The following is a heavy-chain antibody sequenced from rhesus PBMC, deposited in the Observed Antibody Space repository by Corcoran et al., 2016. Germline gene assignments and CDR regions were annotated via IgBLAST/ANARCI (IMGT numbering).Heavy chain of an antibody. Sequence: EVQLVESGGGLVQPGGSLRLSCAASGFPLSHVWMNWVRQAPGKGLEGVARIKIKADGGTADYAASVKGRFTISRDDSKNTLYLQMNSLKTEDTAVYYCTITQTQNWGQGVLVTVSS. CDR1: GFPLSHVW. D-gene: IGHD3-28*01. CDR3: TITQTQN. J-gene: IGHJ4*01. V-gene: IGHV3-30*01. CDR2: IKIKADGGTA.